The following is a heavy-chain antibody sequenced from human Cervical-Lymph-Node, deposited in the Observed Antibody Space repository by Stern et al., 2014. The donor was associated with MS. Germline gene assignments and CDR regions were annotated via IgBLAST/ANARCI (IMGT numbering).Heavy chain of an antibody. CDR2: IIPIFGTA. Sequence: VQLAQSGAEVKKPGSSVKVSCKASGGTFSSYAISWVRQAPGQGLEWMGGIIPIFGTADYAQKFQGRVTITADESTSTAYMELSSLRSDDTAIYYCARVHTASSHAFDIWGQGTMVTVSS. D-gene: IGHD5-18*01. CDR1: GGTFSSYA. CDR3: ARVHTASSHAFDI. V-gene: IGHV1-69*01. J-gene: IGHJ3*02.